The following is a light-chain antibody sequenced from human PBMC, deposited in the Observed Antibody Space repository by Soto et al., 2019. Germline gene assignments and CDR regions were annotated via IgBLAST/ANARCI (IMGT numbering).Light chain of an antibody. CDR2: DVS. J-gene: IGLJ1*01. CDR3: SSFSNHDTPYV. V-gene: IGLV2-14*03. Sequence: QSALAQPASVSGSPGQSITISYAGSSRDIGGYDFVSWYQQHPGEVPELIIFDVSDRPSGVSARFSGSKSVDTASLTISWLQVESETDYYCSSFSNHDTPYVFSTGTKLTV. CDR1: SRDIGGYDF.